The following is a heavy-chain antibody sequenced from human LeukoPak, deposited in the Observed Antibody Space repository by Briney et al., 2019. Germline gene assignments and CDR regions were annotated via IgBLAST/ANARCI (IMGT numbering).Heavy chain of an antibody. Sequence: GGSLRLSCAASGFTFSNYWMRWVRQAQGKGLEWVANIKEDGTDKNYMDSVKGRFTISRDNSKNTLYLQMNSLRADDTAVYYCAKDTPLCCFDYWGQGTLVTVSS. D-gene: IGHD3-10*02. CDR1: GFTFSNYW. V-gene: IGHV3-7*04. J-gene: IGHJ4*02. CDR2: IKEDGTDK. CDR3: AKDTPLCCFDY.